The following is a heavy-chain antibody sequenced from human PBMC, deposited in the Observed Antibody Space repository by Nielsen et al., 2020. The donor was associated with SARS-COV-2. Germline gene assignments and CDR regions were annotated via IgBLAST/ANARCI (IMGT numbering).Heavy chain of an antibody. D-gene: IGHD1-26*01. Sequence: ETLSLTCAASGFTFSSYAMSWVRQAPGKGLEWVSAISGSGGSTYYADSVKGRFTISRDSFRNTVDLQMNSLKAEDTALYYCTKVDCLLGDTICHFDFWGQGTQVTVSS. CDR2: ISGSGGST. CDR3: TKVDCLLGDTICHFDF. J-gene: IGHJ4*02. CDR1: GFTFSSYA. V-gene: IGHV3-23*01.